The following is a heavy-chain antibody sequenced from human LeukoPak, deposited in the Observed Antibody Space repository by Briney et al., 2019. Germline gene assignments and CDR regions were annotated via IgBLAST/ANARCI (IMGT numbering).Heavy chain of an antibody. J-gene: IGHJ3*02. CDR3: AGSGNVLRFLEWLLFRAFDI. Sequence: PSETLSLTCAVYGGSFSGYYWSWIRQPPGKGLEWIGEINHSGSTNYNPSLKSRVTISVDTSKNQFSLKLSSVTAADTAVYYCAGSGNVLRFLEWLLFRAFDIWGQGTMVTVSS. V-gene: IGHV4-34*01. CDR1: GGSFSGYY. CDR2: INHSGST. D-gene: IGHD3-3*01.